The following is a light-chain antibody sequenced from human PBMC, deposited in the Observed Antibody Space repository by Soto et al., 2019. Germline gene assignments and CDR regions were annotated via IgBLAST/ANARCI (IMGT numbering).Light chain of an antibody. Sequence: DIQMTQSPSTLSGSVGDRVTITCRASQTISSWLAWYQQKPGKAPKLLIYKASTLTSGIPSRFSGSGSGTEFTLTFSSLQPDDFATYYGQHFDSYSEAFGRGTKVDIK. CDR2: KAS. J-gene: IGKJ1*01. CDR1: QTISSW. CDR3: QHFDSYSEA. V-gene: IGKV1-5*03.